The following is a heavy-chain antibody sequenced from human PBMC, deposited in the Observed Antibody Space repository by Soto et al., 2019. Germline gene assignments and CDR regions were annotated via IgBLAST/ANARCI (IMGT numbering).Heavy chain of an antibody. Sequence: QVQLVQSGAEVKKPGASVKVSCKPSGYTFTTKGFGWWGQALGQGLEGMGWINPYNGNTTYAQKLQGRVTMTTDTSTTTAYMEVRSLRADDTTVWYCARHMGTVWSTGNYYGMDVWGQGTTVTVSS. D-gene: IGHD3-16*01. J-gene: IGHJ6*02. CDR2: INPYNGNT. CDR3: ARHMGTVWSTGNYYGMDV. V-gene: IGHV1-18*01. CDR1: GYTFTTKG.